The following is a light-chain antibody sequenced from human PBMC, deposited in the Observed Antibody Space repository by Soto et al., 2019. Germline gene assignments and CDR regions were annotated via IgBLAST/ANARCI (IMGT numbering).Light chain of an antibody. V-gene: IGKV1-39*01. CDR2: AGT. CDR1: QSIAVF. Sequence: DIQMTQSPSSLSASVGDRVTITCRASQSIAVFLNWYQRMPGKAPKLLIYAGTGLQSGVPSRFSGSGAGTDFTLTISSLQPEDFATYYCHQTYRTPYTFGQGTNLEIK. J-gene: IGKJ2*01. CDR3: HQTYRTPYT.